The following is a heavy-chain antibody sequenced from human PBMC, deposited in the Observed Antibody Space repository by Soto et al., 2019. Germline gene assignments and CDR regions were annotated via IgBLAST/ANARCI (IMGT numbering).Heavy chain of an antibody. Sequence: EVQLLESGGGLVQPGGSLRLSCAASGVTFSSYAMSWVRQAPGKGLEWVSAISGSGGSTYYADSVKGRFTISRDNSKNTLDLQMNSLRAEDTAVYYCATYYDFWSGPSPIDYWGQGTLVTVSS. J-gene: IGHJ4*02. CDR3: ATYYDFWSGPSPIDY. V-gene: IGHV3-23*01. D-gene: IGHD3-3*01. CDR1: GVTFSSYA. CDR2: ISGSGGST.